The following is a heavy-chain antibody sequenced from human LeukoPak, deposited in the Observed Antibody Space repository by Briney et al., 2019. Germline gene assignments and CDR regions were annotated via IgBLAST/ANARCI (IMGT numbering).Heavy chain of an antibody. J-gene: IGHJ4*02. CDR2: IYYSGST. Sequence: TSETLSLTCTVSGGSISSYYGSWIRQPPGKGLEWIGYIYYSGSTNYNPSLKSRVTISVDTSKNQFSLKLSSVTAADTAVYFCARVRNGARFFDYWGQGTLVTVSS. V-gene: IGHV4-59*01. CDR3: ARVRNGARFFDY. CDR1: GGSISSYY. D-gene: IGHD1-1*01.